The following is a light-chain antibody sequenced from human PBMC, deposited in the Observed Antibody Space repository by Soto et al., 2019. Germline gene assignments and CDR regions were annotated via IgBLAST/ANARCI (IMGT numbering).Light chain of an antibody. V-gene: IGKV3-15*01. Sequence: EIVMTQSPATLSVSPGERATLSCRDSQSVSSNLAWYQQKPGQAPRLLIYGASTRATGIPARFSGSGSGTEFTLTLSSLQSEDFAVFYCQQYDNWPITFGQGTRLEIK. CDR2: GAS. CDR3: QQYDNWPIT. J-gene: IGKJ5*01. CDR1: QSVSSN.